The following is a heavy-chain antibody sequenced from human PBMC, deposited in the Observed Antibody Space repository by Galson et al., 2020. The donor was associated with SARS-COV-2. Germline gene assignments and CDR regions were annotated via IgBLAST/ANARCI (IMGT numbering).Heavy chain of an antibody. V-gene: IGHV4-39*01. CDR1: GGSISSSSYY. D-gene: IGHD6-19*01. Sequence: ETSETLSLTCTVSGGSISSSSYYWGWIRQPPGKGLVWIGSIYYSGSTYYNPSLKSRVTISVDTSKNQFSLKLSSVTAADTAVYYCARHLGSSGLYPFDYWGQGTLVTVSS. J-gene: IGHJ4*02. CDR3: ARHLGSSGLYPFDY. CDR2: IYYSGST.